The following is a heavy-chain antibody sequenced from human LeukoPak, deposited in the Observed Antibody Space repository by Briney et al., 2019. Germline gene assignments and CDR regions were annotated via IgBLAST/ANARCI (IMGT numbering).Heavy chain of an antibody. J-gene: IGHJ5*02. V-gene: IGHV1-69*01. CDR3: ATDSGDYGWGTNWFDP. CDR2: IIPIFGPP. CDR1: GGTFSTYA. D-gene: IGHD4-17*01. Sequence: GASVKVSCKASGGTFSTYAISWVRQAPGQGLEWIGGIIPIFGPPNYAQKFQGRVTITADESTYTAYMELSSLRSEDTAVYYCATDSGDYGWGTNWFDPWGQGTLVTVSS.